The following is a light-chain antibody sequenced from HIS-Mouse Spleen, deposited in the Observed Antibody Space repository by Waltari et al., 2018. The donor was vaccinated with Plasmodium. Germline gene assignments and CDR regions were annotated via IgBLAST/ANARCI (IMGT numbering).Light chain of an antibody. V-gene: IGLV2-11*01. J-gene: IGLJ1*01. CDR1: SSDVGGYND. Sequence: QSALTHPRSVSASPGQSVTTSCTGTSSDVGGYNDASWYQQHPGKAPKLMIYDVSKRPSGVPDRFSGSKSGNTASLTISGLQAEDEADYYCCSYAGSYTYVFGTGTKVTVL. CDR3: CSYAGSYTYV. CDR2: DVS.